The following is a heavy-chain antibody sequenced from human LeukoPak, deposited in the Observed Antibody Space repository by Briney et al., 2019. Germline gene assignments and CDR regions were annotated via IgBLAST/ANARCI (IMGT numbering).Heavy chain of an antibody. CDR1: GYTFTSYG. D-gene: IGHD2-2*02. Sequence: GASVKVSCKASGYTFTSYGISWVRQAPGHGLEWMGWISAYNGNTNYAQKLQGRVTMTTDTSTSTAYMELRSLRSDDTAVYYCARVMGDIVVVPAAIDYWGQGTLVTVSS. J-gene: IGHJ4*02. V-gene: IGHV1-18*04. CDR2: ISAYNGNT. CDR3: ARVMGDIVVVPAAIDY.